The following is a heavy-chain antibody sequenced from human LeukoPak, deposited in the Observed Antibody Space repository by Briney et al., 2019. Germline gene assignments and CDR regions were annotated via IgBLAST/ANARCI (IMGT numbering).Heavy chain of an antibody. CDR1: GDSFSSHY. V-gene: IGHV4-59*11. CDR3: ARDLVTVTKGFDI. D-gene: IGHD4-17*01. J-gene: IGHJ3*02. Sequence: SETLSLTCAVSGDSFSSHYWTWIRQSPGTALEWIGYISHIVITNYNPSLKRGVSISIDTSKNQFSLNLRSVTAADTAVYYCARDLVTVTKGFDIWGQGTMVSVSS. CDR2: ISHIVIT.